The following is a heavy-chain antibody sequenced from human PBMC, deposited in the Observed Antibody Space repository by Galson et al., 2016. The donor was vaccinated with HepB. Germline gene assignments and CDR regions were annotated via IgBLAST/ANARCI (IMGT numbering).Heavy chain of an antibody. D-gene: IGHD1-1*01. CDR3: AKAFTTADNFYQFGMDV. CDR1: GFTFCDYV. J-gene: IGHJ6*04. Sequence: SLRLSCAASGFTFCDYVMTWVRQSPGKGLEWVSRIGGPGRSKDYADSVNGRFTIFRDNSKNTLYLQIDSLRSEDTAVYYCAKAFTTADNFYQFGMDVWGKGTTVTVSS. V-gene: IGHV3-23*01. CDR2: IGGPGRSK.